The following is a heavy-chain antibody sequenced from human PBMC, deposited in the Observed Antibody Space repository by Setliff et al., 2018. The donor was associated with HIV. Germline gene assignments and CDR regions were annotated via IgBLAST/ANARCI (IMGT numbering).Heavy chain of an antibody. V-gene: IGHV4-34*01. J-gene: IGHJ4*02. D-gene: IGHD6-13*01. CDR2: INDNGST. Sequence: LSLTCAVYGGSFSGYYWSWIRQPPGKGLEWIGEINDNGSTNYNPSLKSRVTISVDTSKNQFSLKLSSVTAADTAVYYCAAASSWDPLLDYWGQGTLVTVSS. CDR3: AAASSWDPLLDY. CDR1: GGSFSGYY.